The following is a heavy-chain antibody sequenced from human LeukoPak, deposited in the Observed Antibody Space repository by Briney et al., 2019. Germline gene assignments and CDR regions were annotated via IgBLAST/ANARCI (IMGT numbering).Heavy chain of an antibody. D-gene: IGHD6-6*01. CDR2: ISSSSSTI. CDR1: GFTFSSYS. V-gene: IGHV3-48*04. CDR3: ARGISSRYYYGMDV. J-gene: IGHJ6*02. Sequence: GGSLRLSCAASGFTFSSYSMNWVRQAPGKGLEWVSYISSSSSTIYYADSVKGRFTISRDNAKNSLYLQMNSLRAEDTAVYYCARGISSRYYYGMDVWGQGTTVTVSS.